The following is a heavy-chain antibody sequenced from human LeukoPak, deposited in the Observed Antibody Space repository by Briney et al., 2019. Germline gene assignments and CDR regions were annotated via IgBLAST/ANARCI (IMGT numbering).Heavy chain of an antibody. CDR2: IIPIFGTA. V-gene: IGHV1-69*13. D-gene: IGHD6-19*01. Sequence: SVKVSCKASGYTFTSYGISWVRQAPGQGLEWMGGIIPIFGTANYAQKFQGRVTITADESTSTAYMELSSLRSEDTAVYYCARVLYSSGWYEDDTPYYYYYYMDVWGKGTTVTVSS. CDR1: GYTFTSYG. J-gene: IGHJ6*03. CDR3: ARVLYSSGWYEDDTPYYYYYYMDV.